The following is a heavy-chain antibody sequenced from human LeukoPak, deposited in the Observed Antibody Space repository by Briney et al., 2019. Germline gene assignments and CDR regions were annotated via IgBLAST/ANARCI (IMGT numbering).Heavy chain of an antibody. J-gene: IGHJ4*02. Sequence: GGSLRLFCAASGFTFSSYAMSWVRQAPGKGLEWVSVISGSGGSTYYADSVKGRFTISRDNSKNTLYLQMNSLRAEDTAVYYCAKDDGSGWYYFDYWGQGTLVTVSS. CDR2: ISGSGGST. CDR3: AKDDGSGWYYFDY. V-gene: IGHV3-23*01. D-gene: IGHD6-19*01. CDR1: GFTFSSYA.